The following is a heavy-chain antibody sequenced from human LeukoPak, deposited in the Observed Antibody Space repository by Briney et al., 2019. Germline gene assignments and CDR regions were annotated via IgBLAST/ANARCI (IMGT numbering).Heavy chain of an antibody. CDR2: IYHSGST. CDR1: GGSISSSNW. D-gene: IGHD6-19*01. Sequence: SGTLSLTCAVSGGSISSSNWWSWVRQPPGKGLEWIGEIYHSGSTNYNPSLKSRVTISVDKSKNQFSLKLSSVTAADTAVHYCARDIYSSGSPHGFDYWGQGTLVTVSS. V-gene: IGHV4-4*02. J-gene: IGHJ4*02. CDR3: ARDIYSSGSPHGFDY.